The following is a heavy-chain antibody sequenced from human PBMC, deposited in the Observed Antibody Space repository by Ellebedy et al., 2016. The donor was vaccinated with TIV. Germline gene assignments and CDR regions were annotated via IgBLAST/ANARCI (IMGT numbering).Heavy chain of an antibody. CDR1: GFTFSNYW. J-gene: IGHJ3*02. V-gene: IGHV3-7*04. Sequence: GESLKISXAASGFTFSNYWMSWVRQAPGKGLERVSNINQGGSQKAYLDSVKGRFTTSRDNAENSLYLQMNSLRPEDTAVYYCARDPGSSAFDIWGQGTVVTVSS. CDR2: INQGGSQK. D-gene: IGHD3-10*01. CDR3: ARDPGSSAFDI.